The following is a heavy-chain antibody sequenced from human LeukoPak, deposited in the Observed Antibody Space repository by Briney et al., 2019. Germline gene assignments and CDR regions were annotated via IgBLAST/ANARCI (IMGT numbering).Heavy chain of an antibody. V-gene: IGHV7-4-1*02. CDR2: INTNTGNP. CDR1: GYTFTSYA. D-gene: IGHD6-13*01. CDR3: ARDSSSSWHYYYYYMDV. J-gene: IGHJ6*03. Sequence: ASVKVSCKASGYTFTSYAMNWVRQAPGQGLEWMGWINTNTGNPTYAQGFTGRFVFSLDTSVSTAYLQISSLKAEDTAVYYCARDSSSSWHYYYYYMDVWGKGTTVTVSS.